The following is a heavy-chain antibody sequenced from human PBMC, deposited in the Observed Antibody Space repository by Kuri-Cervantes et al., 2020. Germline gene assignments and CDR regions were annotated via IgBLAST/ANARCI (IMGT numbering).Heavy chain of an antibody. CDR3: ARDGGHGIFDN. CDR2: ISSSSSYI. Sequence: GESLKISCAASGFTFSSYSMNWVRQASGKGLEWVSSISSSSSYIYYADSVKGRFTISRDNAKNSLYLQLNSLRAEDSAVYYCARDGGHGIFDNWGQGSLVTVSS. CDR1: GFTFSSYS. V-gene: IGHV3-21*01. D-gene: IGHD3-16*01. J-gene: IGHJ4*02.